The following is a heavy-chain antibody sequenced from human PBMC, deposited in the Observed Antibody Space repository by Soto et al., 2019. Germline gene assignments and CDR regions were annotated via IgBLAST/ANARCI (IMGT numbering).Heavy chain of an antibody. CDR3: AGTTMKPH. V-gene: IGHV3-66*01. Sequence: EVQLVESGGDLVQPGGSLRLSCAASGFTVSNNYMSWVRQAPGKGLEWVSVIYSGGSTFYTDSVKGRFTISRDSSKNTLYLQMDSLGAGDTAVYYCAGTTMKPHWGQGTLVTVSS. J-gene: IGHJ4*02. D-gene: IGHD4-4*01. CDR1: GFTVSNNY. CDR2: IYSGGST.